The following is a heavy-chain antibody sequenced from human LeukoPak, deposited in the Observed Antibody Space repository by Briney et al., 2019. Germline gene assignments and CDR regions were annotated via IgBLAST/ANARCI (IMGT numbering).Heavy chain of an antibody. CDR2: ISYDGSNK. J-gene: IGHJ4*02. D-gene: IGHD3-22*01. Sequence: SGGPLRLSCAASGFTFSSYGMHWVRQAPGKGLEWVAVISYDGSNKYYADSVKGRFTISRDNSKNTLYLQMNSLRAEDTAVYYCAAPQYYYDSSGYPLTYWGQGTLVTVSS. CDR1: GFTFSSYG. V-gene: IGHV3-30*03. CDR3: AAPQYYYDSSGYPLTY.